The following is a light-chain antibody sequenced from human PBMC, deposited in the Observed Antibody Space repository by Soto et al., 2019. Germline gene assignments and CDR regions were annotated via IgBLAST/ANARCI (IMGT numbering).Light chain of an antibody. CDR1: SSDVGSCNC. J-gene: IGLJ3*02. V-gene: IGLV2-23*02. CDR3: CSSVGSPNWV. Sequence: QSVLTQPASVSGSPGQSITISCTGTSSDVGSCNCVSWYQQQPGKAPTLMIYEVNKRPSGVSNRFSGSKSGNTASLTISGLPAEDEAYYYCCSSVGSPNWVFGGGTKLTVL. CDR2: EVN.